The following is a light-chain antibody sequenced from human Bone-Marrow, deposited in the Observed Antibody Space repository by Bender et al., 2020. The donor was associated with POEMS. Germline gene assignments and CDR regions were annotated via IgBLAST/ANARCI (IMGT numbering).Light chain of an antibody. CDR1: SSNIGGNT. CDR2: GND. V-gene: IGLV1-44*01. CDR3: VAWDASLNGWV. Sequence: QSVPTQPPSASGTPGQRVIVSCSGSSSNIGGNTVNWYQQLPGTAPKLLIYGNDNRPSGVPDRFSGSKSGTSASLAITGLQSDDEAIYFCVAWDASLNGWVFGGGTKLTVL. J-gene: IGLJ3*02.